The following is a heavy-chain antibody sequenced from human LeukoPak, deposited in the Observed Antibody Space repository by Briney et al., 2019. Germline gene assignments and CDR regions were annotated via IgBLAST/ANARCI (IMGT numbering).Heavy chain of an antibody. D-gene: IGHD3-10*01. Sequence: PGGSLRLSCAASGFTFDDYAMHWVRQAPGKGLEWVALISYDGSNKYYADSVKGRFTISRDNSKNTLYMQMNSLRAEDTAVYYCARDFGRFGEFLNYWGQGTLVTVSS. V-gene: IGHV3-30*04. CDR3: ARDFGRFGEFLNY. CDR1: GFTFDDYA. CDR2: ISYDGSNK. J-gene: IGHJ4*02.